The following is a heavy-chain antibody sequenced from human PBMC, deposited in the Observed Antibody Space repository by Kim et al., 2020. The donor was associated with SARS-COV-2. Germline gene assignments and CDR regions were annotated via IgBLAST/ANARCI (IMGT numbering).Heavy chain of an antibody. CDR3: ARDLYSGSLYNWFHP. CDR1: GYIFTDYY. D-gene: IGHD6-13*01. V-gene: IGHV1-2*06. Sequence: QMQLVQFGAEVKKPGSSVKVSCKASGYIFTDYYMHWVRQAPGQELGWMGRINPNSGGTSYAQKFQGRVTMTRDTSISTAHTELSSLRSEDTAVYYCARDLYSGSLYNWFHPWGQGTLVTVSS. CDR2: INPNSGGT. J-gene: IGHJ5*02.